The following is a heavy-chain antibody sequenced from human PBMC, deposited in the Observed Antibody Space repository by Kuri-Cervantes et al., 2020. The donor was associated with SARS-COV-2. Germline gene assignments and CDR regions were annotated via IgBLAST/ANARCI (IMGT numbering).Heavy chain of an antibody. CDR3: AQSRSIAARRPWYFDL. D-gene: IGHD6-6*01. V-gene: IGHV4-59*01. Sequence: SETLSLTCTVSGGSIGSYYWSWIRQPPGKGLEWIGYIYYSGSTNYNPSLKSRVTISVDTSKNQFSLKLSSVTAADTAVYYCAQSRSIAARRPWYFDLWGRGTLVTDSS. CDR2: IYYSGST. J-gene: IGHJ2*01. CDR1: GGSIGSYY.